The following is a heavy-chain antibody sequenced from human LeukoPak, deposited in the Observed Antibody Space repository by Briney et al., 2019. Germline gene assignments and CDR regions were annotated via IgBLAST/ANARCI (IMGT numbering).Heavy chain of an antibody. J-gene: IGHJ4*02. CDR3: AKEKYSSSWLIDD. V-gene: IGHV3-30*02. D-gene: IGHD6-13*01. CDR2: IRYDGSNK. CDR1: GFTFSSYG. Sequence: GGSLRLSCAASGFTFSSYGMHWVRQVPGKGLEGVAFIRYDGSNKWYADSVKGRFTISRDNSKNTLYLQMNSLRPEDTAVYYCAKEKYSSSWLIDDWGQGSLVTVSS.